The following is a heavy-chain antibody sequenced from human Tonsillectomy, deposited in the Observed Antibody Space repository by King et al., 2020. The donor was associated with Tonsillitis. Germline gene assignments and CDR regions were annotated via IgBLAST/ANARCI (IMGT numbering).Heavy chain of an antibody. D-gene: IGHD2-21*01. CDR3: ARDEAYSSFDY. CDR1: QFTFSSSW. Sequence: VQLVESGGGLVQPGGSLKLSCAASQFTFSSSWMTWVRQAPGKGLQWVATIKPGGSEKYYADSVKGRFSVSRDNAKKSLALQMSSLRSDDTALYYCARDEAYSSFDYWGQGTLVTVSP. J-gene: IGHJ4*02. V-gene: IGHV3-7*04. CDR2: IKPGGSEK.